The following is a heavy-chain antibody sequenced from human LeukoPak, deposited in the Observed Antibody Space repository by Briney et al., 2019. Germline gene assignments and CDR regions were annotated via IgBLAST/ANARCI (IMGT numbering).Heavy chain of an antibody. CDR1: GYTFTSYG. V-gene: IGHV1-18*01. CDR3: ARDGRGDFWSGYSPGYYYYMDV. J-gene: IGHJ6*03. Sequence: GASVKVSCKASGYTFTSYGISWVRQAPGQGLEWMGWISAYNGNTNYAQKLQGRVTMTTDTSTSTAYMELRSLRSDDTAVYYCARDGRGDFWSGYSPGYYYYMDVWGKGTTVTVSS. CDR2: ISAYNGNT. D-gene: IGHD3-3*01.